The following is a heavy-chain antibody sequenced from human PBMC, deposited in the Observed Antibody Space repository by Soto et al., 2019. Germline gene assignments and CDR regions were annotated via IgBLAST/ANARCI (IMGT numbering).Heavy chain of an antibody. Sequence: ASVKVSCKASGYTFTGYYMHWVRQAPGQGLEWMGWINPNSGGTKSAQKFQGRVTMTRDTSISTAYMELSRLRSDDTAVYYCVRVVEAATRHTDFDSWGQGIVVTVSS. V-gene: IGHV1-2*02. CDR1: GYTFTGYY. CDR3: VRVVEAATRHTDFDS. D-gene: IGHD2-15*01. J-gene: IGHJ4*02. CDR2: INPNSGGT.